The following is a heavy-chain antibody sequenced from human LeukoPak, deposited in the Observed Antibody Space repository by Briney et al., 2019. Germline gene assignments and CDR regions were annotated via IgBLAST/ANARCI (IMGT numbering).Heavy chain of an antibody. Sequence: SETLSLTCAVYGGSFSGYYWSWIRQPPGKGLEWIGEINHSGSTNYNPSLKSRVTISVDTSKNQFSLKLSSVTAADTAVYYCARGRYYDILTGYPGGMDVWGQGTTVTVSS. J-gene: IGHJ6*02. V-gene: IGHV4-34*01. CDR2: INHSGST. CDR3: ARGRYYDILTGYPGGMDV. CDR1: GGSFSGYY. D-gene: IGHD3-9*01.